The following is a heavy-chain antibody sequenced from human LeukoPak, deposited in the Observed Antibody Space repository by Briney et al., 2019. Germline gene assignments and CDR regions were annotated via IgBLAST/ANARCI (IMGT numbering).Heavy chain of an antibody. CDR3: AKIAPNYDFWSGYTRNWFDP. D-gene: IGHD3-3*01. Sequence: GSLRLSCAASGFTFSSYAMSWVRQAPGKGLEWVSAISGSGGSTYYADSVKGRFTISRDNSKNTLYLQMNSLRAEDTAVYYCAKIAPNYDFWSGYTRNWFDPWGQGTLVTVSS. CDR1: GFTFSSYA. J-gene: IGHJ5*02. V-gene: IGHV3-23*01. CDR2: ISGSGGST.